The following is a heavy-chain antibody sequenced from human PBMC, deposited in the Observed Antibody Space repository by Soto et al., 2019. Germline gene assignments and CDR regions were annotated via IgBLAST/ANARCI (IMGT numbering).Heavy chain of an antibody. CDR2: INHSGST. D-gene: IGHD2-8*02. CDR3: ARDKITGLFDY. J-gene: IGHJ4*02. CDR1: GGSVSGYY. Sequence: SSETLSLTCAVSGGSVSGYYWTWIRQPPGTGLEWIGEINHSGSTNYNPSLKSRVTISVDTSKNQFSLKLTSVTAADTAVYYCARDKITGLFDYWGKGTLVTVSS. V-gene: IGHV4-34*01.